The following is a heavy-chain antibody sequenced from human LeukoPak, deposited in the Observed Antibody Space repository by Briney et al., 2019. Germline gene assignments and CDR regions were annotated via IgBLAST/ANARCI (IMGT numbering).Heavy chain of an antibody. CDR2: ISSSSSYI. V-gene: IGHV3-21*01. D-gene: IGHD3-22*01. Sequence: GGSLRLSCAASGFTFSSYSMNWVRQAPGKGLEWVSSISSSSSYIYYADSVKGRFTISRDNAKKMVYLQMNSLRAEDTAVYYCARAAYDSSGYFHDYWGQGTLVTVSS. CDR3: ARAAYDSSGYFHDY. J-gene: IGHJ4*02. CDR1: GFTFSSYS.